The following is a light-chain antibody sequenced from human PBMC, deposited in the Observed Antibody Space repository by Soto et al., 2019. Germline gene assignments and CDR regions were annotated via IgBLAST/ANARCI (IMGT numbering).Light chain of an antibody. CDR2: GAS. V-gene: IGKV3-20*01. CDR1: QSVSNNY. Sequence: EIVLTHSQGTQSLSLGGRATLSGRASQSVSNNYLDWYQQTPGQAPRLLIYGASNKATGIPDRLSSSGAGTDFTLTIRRLEPEYVALYYCQQYGTSGTFGQGTKVDIK. J-gene: IGKJ1*01. CDR3: QQYGTSGT.